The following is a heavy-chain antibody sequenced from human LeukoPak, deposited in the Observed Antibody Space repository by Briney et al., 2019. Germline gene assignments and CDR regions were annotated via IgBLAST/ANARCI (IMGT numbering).Heavy chain of an antibody. CDR1: GFTFSSYW. J-gene: IGHJ6*03. CDR2: IKQDGSEK. CDR3: ARGRDCSGGSCYDYYYYYMDV. D-gene: IGHD2-15*01. Sequence: PGGSLRLSCAASGFTFSSYWMSWVRQAPGKGLEWVANIKQDGSEKYYVDSVKGRFTISRDNAKNSLYLQMNSLRAEDTAVYYCARGRDCSGGSCYDYYYYYMDVWGKGTTVTVSS. V-gene: IGHV3-7*01.